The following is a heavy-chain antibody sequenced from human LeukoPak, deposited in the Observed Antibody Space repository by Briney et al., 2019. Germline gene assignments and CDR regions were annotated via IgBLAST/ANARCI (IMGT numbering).Heavy chain of an antibody. V-gene: IGHV3-7*01. CDR3: AMCFGGAYRVLFYDY. Sequence: GGSLRLSCAASGFTFSNYWMSWVRRAPGKGLEWVANIKQDGSETYYVDSVRGRFTISRDNAKNSLYLQMNSLRADDKAVYYSAMCFGGAYRVLFYDYWGQGALVTVSS. CDR1: GFTFSNYW. CDR2: IKQDGSET. J-gene: IGHJ4*02. D-gene: IGHD3-16*01.